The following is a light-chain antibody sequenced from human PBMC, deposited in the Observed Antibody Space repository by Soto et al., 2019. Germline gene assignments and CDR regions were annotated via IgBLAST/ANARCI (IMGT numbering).Light chain of an antibody. CDR2: EVS. CDR1: SSDVGGHNF. V-gene: IGLV2-8*01. J-gene: IGLJ1*01. Sequence: QSALTQPPSASGSPGQSVTISCTGTSSDVGGHNFVSWYQHHPGKAPKLMIYEVSKRPSGVPDRFSASKSGNTASLTVSGLQAEDEAEYYCSSYTNINTRACVFGTGTKLTVL. CDR3: SSYTNINTRACV.